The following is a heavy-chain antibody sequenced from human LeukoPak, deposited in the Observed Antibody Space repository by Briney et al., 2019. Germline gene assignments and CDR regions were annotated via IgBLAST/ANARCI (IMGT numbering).Heavy chain of an antibody. CDR2: IIPIFGIA. V-gene: IGHV1-69*04. CDR3: ARDPNNWNPNWFDP. Sequence: GAPVKVSCKASGGTFSSYAISWVRQAPGQGLEWMGRIIPIFGIANYAQKFQGRVTITADKSTSTAYMELSSPRSEDTAVYYCARDPNNWNPNWFDPWGQEPWSPSPQ. CDR1: GGTFSSYA. D-gene: IGHD1-20*01. J-gene: IGHJ5*02.